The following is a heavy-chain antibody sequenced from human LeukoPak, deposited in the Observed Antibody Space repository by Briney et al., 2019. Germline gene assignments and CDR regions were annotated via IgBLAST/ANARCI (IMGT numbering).Heavy chain of an antibody. CDR2: IIPILGIA. CDR3: GYSGYDRYYYSSSGPRAGIDY. CDR1: GGTFSSYA. D-gene: IGHD5-12*01. V-gene: IGHV1-69*04. Sequence: ASVKVSCKASGGTFSSYAISWVRQAPGQGLEWMGRIIPILGIANYAQKFQGRVTITADKSTSTAYMELSSLRSEDTAVYYCGYSGYDRYYYSSSGPRAGIDYWGQGTLVTVSS. J-gene: IGHJ4*02.